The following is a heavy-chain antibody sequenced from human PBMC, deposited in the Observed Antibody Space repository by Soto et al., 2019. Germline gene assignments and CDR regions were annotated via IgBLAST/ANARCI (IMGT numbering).Heavy chain of an antibody. V-gene: IGHV5-51*01. Sequence: GESLKISCRGSGYRFTSHWISWVRQMPGKGLEWMGVIWPGDSDTRYSPSFQGQVTISADKSSSTAYLQWDSLKASDTAIYFCARHSLYTDSPSWAMDVWGQGTTVTVSS. D-gene: IGHD2-21*02. CDR3: ARHSLYTDSPSWAMDV. CDR1: GYRFTSHW. CDR2: IWPGDSDT. J-gene: IGHJ6*02.